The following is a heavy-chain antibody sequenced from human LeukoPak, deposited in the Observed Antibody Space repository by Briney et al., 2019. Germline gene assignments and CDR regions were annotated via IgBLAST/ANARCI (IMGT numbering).Heavy chain of an antibody. CDR3: ARVHTGYSSGWYPYFDY. J-gene: IGHJ4*02. Sequence: SETLSLTCAVYGGSFSGYYWDWIRQPPGKGLEWIGEINHSGSTNYNPSLKSRVTMSVDTSKNQFSLKLSSVTAADTAVYYCARVHTGYSSGWYPYFDYWGQGTLVTVSS. CDR1: GGSFSGYY. D-gene: IGHD6-19*01. CDR2: INHSGST. V-gene: IGHV4-34*01.